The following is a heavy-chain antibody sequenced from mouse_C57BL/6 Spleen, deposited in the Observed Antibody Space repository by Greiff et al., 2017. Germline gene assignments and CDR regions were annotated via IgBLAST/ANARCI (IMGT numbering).Heavy chain of an antibody. V-gene: IGHV1-64*01. D-gene: IGHD2-4*01. CDR3: ARSDYEGGVFDY. CDR1: GYTFTSYW. J-gene: IGHJ2*01. Sequence: QVQLQQPGAELVKPGASVKLSCKASGYTFTSYWMHWVKQRPGQGLEWIGMIHPNSGSTNYNEKFKSKATLTVDKSSSTAYMQLSSLTTEDSAVYYCARSDYEGGVFDYWGQGTTLTVSS. CDR2: IHPNSGST.